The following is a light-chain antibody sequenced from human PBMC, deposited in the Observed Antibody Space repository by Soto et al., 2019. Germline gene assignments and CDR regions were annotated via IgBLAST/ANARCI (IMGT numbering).Light chain of an antibody. V-gene: IGLV2-14*01. Sequence: QSALTQPASVSGSPGRSITISCTGTSSDVGGYNYVSWYQQHPGKAPKLMIYEVSNRPSGVSNRFSGSKSGNTASLTISGLQAEDEADYYCSSYTSSSTVVVGGGTKLTVL. CDR1: SSDVGGYNY. J-gene: IGLJ2*01. CDR2: EVS. CDR3: SSYTSSSTVV.